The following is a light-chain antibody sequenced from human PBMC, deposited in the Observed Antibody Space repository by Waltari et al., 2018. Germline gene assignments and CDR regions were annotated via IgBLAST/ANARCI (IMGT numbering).Light chain of an antibody. J-gene: IGLJ1*01. CDR1: KLGDKY. CDR2: QDT. Sequence: SYELTQPPSVSVSPGQTASITCSGDKLGDKYACWYQQKPGQSPVVVIDQDTKRPAGTPERFSGSNPGNTATLTISETQAMDEADYYCQAWDSNSYVFGTGTKVTVL. V-gene: IGLV3-1*01. CDR3: QAWDSNSYV.